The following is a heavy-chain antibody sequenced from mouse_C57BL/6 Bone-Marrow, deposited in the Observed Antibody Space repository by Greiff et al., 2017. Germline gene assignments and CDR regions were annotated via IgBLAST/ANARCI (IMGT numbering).Heavy chain of an antibody. J-gene: IGHJ1*03. D-gene: IGHD1-1*01. CDR2: ISSGGSYT. Sequence: EVQLQESGGDLVKPGGSLKLSCAASGFTFSSYGMSWVRQTPDKRLEWVATISSGGSYTYYPDSVKGRFTIYRDNAKNTLYLQMSSLKSEDTAMYYCARRLRWYFDVWGTGTTVTVSS. V-gene: IGHV5-6*01. CDR3: ARRLRWYFDV. CDR1: GFTFSSYG.